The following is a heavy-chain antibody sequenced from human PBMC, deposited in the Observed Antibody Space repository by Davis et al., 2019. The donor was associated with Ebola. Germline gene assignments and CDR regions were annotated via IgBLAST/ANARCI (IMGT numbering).Heavy chain of an antibody. CDR1: GGSISSSSYY. CDR3: ARHSLGPDIVATISY. J-gene: IGHJ4*02. V-gene: IGHV4-39*01. CDR2: IYYSGST. D-gene: IGHD5-12*01. Sequence: PSETLSLTCTVSGGSISSSSYYWGWIRQPPGKGLEWIGSIYYSGSTYYNPSLKSRATISVDTSKNQFSLKLSSVTAADTAVYYCARHSLGPDIVATISYWGQGTLVTVSS.